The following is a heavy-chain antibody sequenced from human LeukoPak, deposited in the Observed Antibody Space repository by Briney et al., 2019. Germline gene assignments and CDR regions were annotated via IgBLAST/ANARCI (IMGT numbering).Heavy chain of an antibody. D-gene: IGHD3-3*01. V-gene: IGHV4-34*01. J-gene: IGHJ6*03. Sequence: SEXLSLTCAVYGGSFSGYYWSWIRQPPGKGLEWIGEINHSGSTNYNPSLTSRGTISVETSKNQFSLKLSSVTAADTAVYYCARGPPIFGVARYYYYYMDVWGKGTTVTVSS. CDR1: GGSFSGYY. CDR2: INHSGST. CDR3: ARGPPIFGVARYYYYYMDV.